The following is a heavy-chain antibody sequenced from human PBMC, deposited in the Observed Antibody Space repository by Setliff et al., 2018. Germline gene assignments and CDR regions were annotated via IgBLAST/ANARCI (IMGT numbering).Heavy chain of an antibody. CDR2: ISSYNDVT. Sequence: CKASANTFIAYYIHWVRQAPGQGLEWMGWISSYNDVTNYAQKFQGRVTMAWDTSISTAYMDLSRLTSDDTATYYCAGVDVLTASPFWGQGTLVTVSS. V-gene: IGHV1-2*02. J-gene: IGHJ4*02. D-gene: IGHD3-9*01. CDR1: ANTFIAYY. CDR3: AGVDVLTASPF.